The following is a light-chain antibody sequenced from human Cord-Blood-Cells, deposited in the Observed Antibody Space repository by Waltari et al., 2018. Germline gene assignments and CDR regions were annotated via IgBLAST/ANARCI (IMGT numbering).Light chain of an antibody. V-gene: IGKV1-39*01. CDR2: AAS. CDR1: QSISSY. CDR3: QQSYSTAIT. J-gene: IGKJ4*01. Sequence: DIQMTQSLSSLSASVGDRVTIPCRASQSISSYLNWYQQKPGKDPKILLYAASSLQSGVPSRCSGSGSGTDFTLIISSRQPEDFATYYCQQSYSTAITFGGGTKVEIK.